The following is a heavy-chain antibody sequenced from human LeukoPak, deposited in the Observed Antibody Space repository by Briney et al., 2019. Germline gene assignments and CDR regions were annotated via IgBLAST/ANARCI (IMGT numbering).Heavy chain of an antibody. V-gene: IGHV4-38-2*02. CDR1: GYSISSGYY. CDR2: IYHSGST. CDR3: ARDRDYVWGSYRPTWFDP. Sequence: PSETLSLTCTVSGYSISSGYYWGWIRQPPGKGLEWVGSIYHSGSTYYNPSLKSRVTISVDTSKNQFSLKLSSVTAADTAVYYCARDRDYVWGSYRPTWFDPWGQGTLVTVSS. J-gene: IGHJ5*02. D-gene: IGHD3-16*02.